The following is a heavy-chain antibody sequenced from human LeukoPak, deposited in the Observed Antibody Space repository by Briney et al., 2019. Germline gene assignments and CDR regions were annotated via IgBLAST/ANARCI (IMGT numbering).Heavy chain of an antibody. D-gene: IGHD3-22*01. CDR1: GFTFSSYA. J-gene: IGHJ4*02. CDR2: ISGSGGST. CDR3: AKFGYYYDSSGYADY. V-gene: IGHV3-23*01. Sequence: GGSLRLSCAASGFTFSSYAMSWVRQAPGKGLEWVSAISGSGGSTYYADSVKGRFTISRDNSKNTLYLQMNSLRAEDTAVYYCAKFGYYYDSSGYADYWGQGTLVTVSS.